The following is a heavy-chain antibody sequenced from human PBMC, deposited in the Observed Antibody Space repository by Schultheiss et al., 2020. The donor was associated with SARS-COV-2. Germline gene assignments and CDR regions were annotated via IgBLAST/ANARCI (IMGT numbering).Heavy chain of an antibody. D-gene: IGHD5-12*01. CDR3: ARSRWLRSYYYYYYYMDV. J-gene: IGHJ6*03. V-gene: IGHV1-69*13. CDR1: GGTFSSYA. CDR2: IIPIFGTA. Sequence: SVKVSCKASGGTFSSYAISWVRQAPGQGLEWMGGIIPIFGTANYAQKFQGRVTITADESTSTAYMELSSLRSEDTAVYYCARSRWLRSYYYYYYYMDVWGKGTTVTVSS.